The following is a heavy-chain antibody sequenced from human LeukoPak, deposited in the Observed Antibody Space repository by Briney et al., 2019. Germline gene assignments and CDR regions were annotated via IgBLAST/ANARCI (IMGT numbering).Heavy chain of an antibody. D-gene: IGHD3-16*02. V-gene: IGHV3-7*01. CDR3: ATLYYDYVWGSYRYEYFDY. CDR2: IKQDGSEK. J-gene: IGHJ4*02. CDR1: GFTFSSYS. Sequence: PGGSLRLSCAASGFTFSSYSMNWVRQAPGKGLEWVANIKQDGSEKYYVDSVKGRFTISRDNAKNSLYLQMNSLRAEDTAVYYCATLYYDYVWGSYRYEYFDYWGQGTLVTVSS.